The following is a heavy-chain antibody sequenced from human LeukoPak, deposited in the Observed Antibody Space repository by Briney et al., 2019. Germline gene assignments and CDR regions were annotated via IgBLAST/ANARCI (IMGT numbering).Heavy chain of an antibody. V-gene: IGHV4-59*08. CDR3: ARGLELLWFGESNFDY. CDR1: GGSISSYY. Sequence: SETLSLTCTVSGGSISSYYWSWIRQPPGKGLEWLGYIYYSGSTNYNPSLKSRVTISVDTSKNQFSLKLSSVTAADTAVYYCARGLELLWFGESNFDYWGQGTLVTVSS. D-gene: IGHD3-10*01. CDR2: IYYSGST. J-gene: IGHJ4*02.